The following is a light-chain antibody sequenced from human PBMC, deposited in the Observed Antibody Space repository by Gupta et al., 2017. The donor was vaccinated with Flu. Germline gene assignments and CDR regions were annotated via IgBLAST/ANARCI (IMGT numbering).Light chain of an antibody. V-gene: IGKV1-6*01. CDR2: GAS. CDR3: RQIDNYPFI. J-gene: IGKJ4*01. Sequence: PSSLSASVGDRVTVTCRASQGVGRDLRWYQQKPGKAPKVLISGASHLHPGVPSRFSGSGYGTEFTLTINSLQPEDFATYYCRQIDNYPFIFGGGTKVEVK. CDR1: QGVGRD.